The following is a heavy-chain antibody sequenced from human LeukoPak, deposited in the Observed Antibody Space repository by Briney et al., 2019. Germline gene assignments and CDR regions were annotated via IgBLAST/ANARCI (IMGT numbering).Heavy chain of an antibody. D-gene: IGHD6-13*01. CDR3: ARGGSISSLNHFDY. CDR2: IYYSGST. V-gene: IGHV4-59*01. CDR1: GGSISSYY. J-gene: IGHJ4*02. Sequence: PSETLSLTCTVSGGSISSYYWSWIRQPPGEGLEWIGYIYYSGSTNYNPSLKSRVTMSVDTSKNQFSLNLSSVTAADTAVYYCARGGSISSLNHFDYWGQGTLVTVSS.